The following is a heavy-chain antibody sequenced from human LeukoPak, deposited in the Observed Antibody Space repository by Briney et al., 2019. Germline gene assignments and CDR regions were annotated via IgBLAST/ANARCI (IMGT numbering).Heavy chain of an antibody. Sequence: PSETLSLTCTVSGGSLSSYYWSWIRQPAGKGLEWIGCIYTSGSTNYNPSLKSRVTMSVDTSKNQFSLKLSSVTAADTAVYYCARGGKHIVVVTAIRGYYYYMDVWGKGTTVTVSS. V-gene: IGHV4-4*07. CDR1: GGSLSSYY. J-gene: IGHJ6*03. D-gene: IGHD2-21*02. CDR3: ARGGKHIVVVTAIRGYYYYMDV. CDR2: IYTSGST.